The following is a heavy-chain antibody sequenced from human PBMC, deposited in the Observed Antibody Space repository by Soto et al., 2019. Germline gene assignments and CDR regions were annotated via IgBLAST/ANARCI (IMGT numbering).Heavy chain of an antibody. CDR1: GFTFSSYT. CDR3: AKDRGGFAGGWDYFDY. V-gene: IGHV3-23*01. J-gene: IGHJ4*02. Sequence: HPGGSLRLSCAASGFTFSSYTMSWVRQAPGKGLEWVSSISASGVNTFYADSVRGRFTISRDNSKNTLYLQMNSLRAEDTAVYYCAKDRGGFAGGWDYFDYWGQGTVVTVSS. D-gene: IGHD6-19*01. CDR2: ISASGVNT.